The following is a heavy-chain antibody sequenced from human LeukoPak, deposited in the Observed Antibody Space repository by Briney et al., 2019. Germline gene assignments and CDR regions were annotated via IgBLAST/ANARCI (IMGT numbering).Heavy chain of an antibody. CDR2: ISYDGSNK. J-gene: IGHJ4*02. D-gene: IGHD3-10*01. CDR1: GLTFSRYG. Sequence: GGSLRLSCAAPGLTFSRYGMHWVRQAPGKGLEWVAVISYDGSNKYYADSVKGRFSISRDNSKNTLYLQMNSLRAEDTAVYYCARVGYYASGPFSYFDYWGQGTLVTVSS. V-gene: IGHV3-30*03. CDR3: ARVGYYASGPFSYFDY.